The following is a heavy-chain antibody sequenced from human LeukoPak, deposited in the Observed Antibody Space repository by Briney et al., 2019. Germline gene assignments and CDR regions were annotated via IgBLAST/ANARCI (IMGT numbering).Heavy chain of an antibody. D-gene: IGHD5-18*01. J-gene: IGHJ5*02. Sequence: PSETLSLTCTVSGGSISSSSYYWGWIRQPPGKGLEWIGSIYYSGSTYYNPSLKSRVTISVDTSKNQFSLKLSSVTAADTAVYYCARAIVKYSYGYSNWFDPWGQGTLVTVSS. CDR1: GGSISSSSYY. CDR3: ARAIVKYSYGYSNWFDP. V-gene: IGHV4-39*07. CDR2: IYYSGST.